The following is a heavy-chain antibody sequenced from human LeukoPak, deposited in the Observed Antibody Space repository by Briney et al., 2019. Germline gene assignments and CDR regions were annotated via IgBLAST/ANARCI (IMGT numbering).Heavy chain of an antibody. CDR2: INHSGST. V-gene: IGHV4-34*01. CDR3: AGDYDSSGYYNY. CDR1: GGSFSGYY. D-gene: IGHD3-22*01. Sequence: SETLSLTCAIYGGSFSGYYWSWIRQPPGKGLEWIGEINHSGSTNYNPSLKSRVTISVDTSKNQFSLKLSSVTAADTAVYYCAGDYDSSGYYNYWGQGTLVTVSS. J-gene: IGHJ4*02.